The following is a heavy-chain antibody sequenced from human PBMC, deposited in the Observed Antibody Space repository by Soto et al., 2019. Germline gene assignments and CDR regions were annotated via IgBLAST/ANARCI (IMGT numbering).Heavy chain of an antibody. J-gene: IGHJ4*02. Sequence: QVQLVQSGVEVKKPGSSVKVSCKASGGTFSSYTVSWVRQAPGQGLEWMGRIIPILGIANYAQKFQGRVTITADKSTGTAYMGLSRLRFEDTAVYYCANPPRYWGQGTLVTVSS. CDR1: GGTFSSYT. CDR3: ANPPRY. V-gene: IGHV1-69*02. CDR2: IIPILGIA.